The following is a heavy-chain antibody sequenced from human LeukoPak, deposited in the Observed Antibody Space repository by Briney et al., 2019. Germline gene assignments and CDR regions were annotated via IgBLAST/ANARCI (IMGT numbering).Heavy chain of an antibody. Sequence: ASVKVSCKASGYTFTGYYMHWVRQAPGQGLEWMGWINPNSGGTNYAQKFQGRVTMTEDTSTDTAYMELSSLRSEDTAVYYCATVGWNYGYYYMDVWGKGTTVTVSS. J-gene: IGHJ6*03. D-gene: IGHD1-7*01. V-gene: IGHV1-2*02. CDR3: ATVGWNYGYYYMDV. CDR2: INPNSGGT. CDR1: GYTFTGYY.